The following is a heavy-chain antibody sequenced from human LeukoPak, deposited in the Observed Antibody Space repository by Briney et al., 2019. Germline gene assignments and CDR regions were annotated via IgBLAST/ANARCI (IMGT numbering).Heavy chain of an antibody. CDR1: GFTFSSHW. CDR2: IKEDGSKK. D-gene: IGHD3-22*01. J-gene: IGHJ4*02. CDR3: ATPLDYYDSSGYHQGGD. Sequence: GGSLRLSCAASGFTFSSHWMTWVRQAPGKGLEWVANIKEDGSKKNYVDSVKGRFTISRDNAKNSLYLLMNSLRAEDTAVYYCATPLDYYDSSGYHQGGDWGQGTLVTASS. V-gene: IGHV3-7*03.